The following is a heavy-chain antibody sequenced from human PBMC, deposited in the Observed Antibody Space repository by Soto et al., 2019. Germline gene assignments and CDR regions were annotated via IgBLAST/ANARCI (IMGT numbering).Heavy chain of an antibody. CDR3: AAGEPLNY. CDR1: GFTFSNYG. Sequence: QMQLVESGGGVVQPGRSLRLSCAASGFTFSNYGMHWVRQAPGKGLEWVAIIWYDGSNKHYTDSVEGRFTISRDNSKNTVYLQMNSLRAEDTAMYYCAAGEPLNYRGQGTLVTVSS. J-gene: IGHJ4*02. CDR2: IWYDGSNK. V-gene: IGHV3-33*01. D-gene: IGHD3-10*01.